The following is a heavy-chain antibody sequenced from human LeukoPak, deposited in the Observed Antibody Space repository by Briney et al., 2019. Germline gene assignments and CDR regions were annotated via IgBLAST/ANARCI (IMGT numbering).Heavy chain of an antibody. V-gene: IGHV3-48*04. Sequence: GGSLRLSCAASGFSISSVSMNWVRQAPGKGLEWVSYISSSGSTIYYADSVKGRFTISRDNAKNSLYLQMNSLRAEDTAVYYCARGKEPVAGSLSHFDYWGQGTLVTVSS. CDR1: GFSISSVS. CDR3: ARGKEPVAGSLSHFDY. J-gene: IGHJ4*02. D-gene: IGHD6-19*01. CDR2: ISSSGSTI.